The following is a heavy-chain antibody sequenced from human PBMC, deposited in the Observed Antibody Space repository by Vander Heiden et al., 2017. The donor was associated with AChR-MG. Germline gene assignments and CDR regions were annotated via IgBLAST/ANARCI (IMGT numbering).Heavy chain of an antibody. CDR2: IFPGDSDT. CDR3: ARQGVDGEPPYFIFDY. D-gene: IGHD6-19*01. CDR1: GYRFTNYW. V-gene: IGHV5-51*01. Sequence: EVQLGQFGAEGKKLGDPLKISCKGSGYRFTNYWIAWVCQMPGKGLEWMGIIFPGDSDTTDSPSFQGQITISADSSITTAYLQCSRLKASDTAVYFWARQGVDGEPPYFIFDYWGQGTPVTVSS. J-gene: IGHJ4*01.